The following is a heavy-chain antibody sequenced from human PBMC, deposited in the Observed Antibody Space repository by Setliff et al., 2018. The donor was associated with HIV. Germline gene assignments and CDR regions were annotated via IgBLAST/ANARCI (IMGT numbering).Heavy chain of an antibody. CDR1: GYTFTHYA. D-gene: IGHD2-15*01. Sequence: GASVKVSCKASGYTFTHYAISWVRQAPGQGLEYLGWISAYNGNTNYVQKVQGRITMTTDASTSTVDMELRSLTSDDTAVYYCARLASGGWPLEVFDIWGQGTMVTVSS. J-gene: IGHJ3*02. CDR2: ISAYNGNT. V-gene: IGHV1-18*01. CDR3: ARLASGGWPLEVFDI.